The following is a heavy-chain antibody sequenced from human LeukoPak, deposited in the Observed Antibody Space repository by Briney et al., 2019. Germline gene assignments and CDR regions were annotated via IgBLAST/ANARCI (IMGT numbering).Heavy chain of an antibody. D-gene: IGHD3-9*01. J-gene: IGHJ4*02. CDR1: GFMFSSYW. V-gene: IGHV3-7*02. CDR3: ATAPYDILTGYSPYYFES. CDR2: IKQAGSEK. Sequence: GGSLRLSCAASGFMFSSYWMTWVRQAPGKGLEWVANIKQAGSEKYYVDSVKGRFTISRDNAKNSLYLQTNSLRAEDTAVYYCATAPYDILTGYSPYYFESWGQGTLVTVSS.